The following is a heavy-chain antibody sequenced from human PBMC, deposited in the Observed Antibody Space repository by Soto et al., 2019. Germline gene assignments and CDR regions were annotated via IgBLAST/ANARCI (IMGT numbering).Heavy chain of an antibody. J-gene: IGHJ4*02. V-gene: IGHV3-30-3*01. CDR2: ISYDGSNK. CDR3: ARARLDTPALDY. D-gene: IGHD2-2*01. Sequence: QVQLVESGGGVVQPGRSLRLSCAASGFTFSSYAMHWVRQAPGKGLEWVAVISYDGSNKYYADSVKGRFTISRDNSKNTRYLQMNSLRAEDTAVYYCARARLDTPALDYWGQGTLVIVSS. CDR1: GFTFSSYA.